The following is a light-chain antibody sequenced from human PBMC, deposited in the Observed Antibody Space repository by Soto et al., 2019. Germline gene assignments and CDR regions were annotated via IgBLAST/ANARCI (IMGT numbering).Light chain of an antibody. Sequence: QFVLTQPASVSGSPGQSITISCTGTSSDVGLYDYVSWYQQHPGKAPQLMIYAVSNRPSGVSNRFSASKSGNTASLFISGLQAEDEADYYCSSYTSDSSYVFVSGTKVTVL. CDR1: SSDVGLYDY. CDR3: SSYTSDSSYV. V-gene: IGLV2-14*01. J-gene: IGLJ1*01. CDR2: AVS.